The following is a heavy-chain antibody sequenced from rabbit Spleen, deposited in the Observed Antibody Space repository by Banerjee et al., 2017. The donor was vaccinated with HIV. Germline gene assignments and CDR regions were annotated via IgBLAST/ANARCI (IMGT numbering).Heavy chain of an antibody. CDR1: GFSFSSNYY. V-gene: IGHV1S45*01. J-gene: IGHJ4*01. CDR3: ARVLVAVIGGNFNL. Sequence: QQQLEESGGGLVKPGGTLTLTCTASGFSFSSNYYMCWVRQAPGKGLEWIACINIVTGKSVSGGWAKGHSIMSRPSSPPVTLQLPSLTAADPPTFFCARVLVAVIGGNFNLWG. CDR2: INIVTGKS. D-gene: IGHD1-1*01.